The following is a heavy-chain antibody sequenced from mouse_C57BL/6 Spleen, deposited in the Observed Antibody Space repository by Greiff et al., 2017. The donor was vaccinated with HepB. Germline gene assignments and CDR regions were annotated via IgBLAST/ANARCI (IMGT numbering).Heavy chain of an antibody. CDR2: IYPSDSET. D-gene: IGHD2-5*01. V-gene: IGHV1-61*01. Sequence: QVQLQQPGAELVRPGSSVKLSCKASGYTFTSYWMDWVKQRPGQGLEWIGNIYPSDSETHYNQKFKDKATLTVDKSSSTAYMQLSSLTSEDSAVYYCAIRYSNYDYWGQGTTLTVSS. CDR1: GYTFTSYW. J-gene: IGHJ2*01. CDR3: AIRYSNYDY.